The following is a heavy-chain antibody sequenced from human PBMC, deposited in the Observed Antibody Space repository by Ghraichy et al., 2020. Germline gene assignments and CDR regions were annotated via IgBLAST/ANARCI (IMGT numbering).Heavy chain of an antibody. Sequence: GGSLRLSCAASGFTFSSYAMSWVRQAPGKGLEWVSAISGSGGSTYYADSVKGRFTISRDNSKNTLYLQMNSLRAEDTAVYYCAKSGGGYDFWSGPRDYFDYWGQGTLVTVSS. V-gene: IGHV3-23*01. CDR2: ISGSGGST. CDR1: GFTFSSYA. J-gene: IGHJ4*02. CDR3: AKSGGGYDFWSGPRDYFDY. D-gene: IGHD3-3*01.